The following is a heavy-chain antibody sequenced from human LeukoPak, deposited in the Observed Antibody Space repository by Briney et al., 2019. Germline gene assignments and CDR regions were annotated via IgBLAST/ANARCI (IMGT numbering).Heavy chain of an antibody. CDR2: ISGSTSTI. CDR3: ARDLYGDYSFDY. CDR1: GFTFTTYS. D-gene: IGHD4-17*01. J-gene: IGHJ4*02. Sequence: GGSLRLSCAASGFTFTTYSMNWVRQAPGKGLEWVSYISGSTSTIKYADSVMGRFTISRDNAKNSLYLQMNSLRDEDTAVYYCARDLYGDYSFDYWGQRTLVTVSS. V-gene: IGHV3-48*02.